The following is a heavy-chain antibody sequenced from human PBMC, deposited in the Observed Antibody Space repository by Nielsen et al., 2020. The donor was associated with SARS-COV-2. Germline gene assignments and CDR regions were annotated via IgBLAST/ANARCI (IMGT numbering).Heavy chain of an antibody. CDR1: GFTFSRYA. CDR3: ATQAEGYYHPLDY. Sequence: GGSLRLSCAASGFTFSRYAMSWVRQAPGKGLEWVSAISGSGGSTYYADSVKGRFTISRDNSKNTLYLQMNSLRAEDTAVYYCATQAEGYYHPLDYWGQGTLVTVSS. D-gene: IGHD3-3*01. CDR2: ISGSGGST. V-gene: IGHV3-23*01. J-gene: IGHJ4*02.